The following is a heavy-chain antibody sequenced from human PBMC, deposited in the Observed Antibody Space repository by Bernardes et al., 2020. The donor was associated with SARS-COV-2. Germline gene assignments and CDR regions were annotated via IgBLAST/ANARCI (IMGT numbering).Heavy chain of an antibody. CDR1: AFTVRNDY. V-gene: IGHV3-53*04. CDR2: IYSGGNT. D-gene: IGHD2-21*02. J-gene: IGHJ4*02. CDR3: ASGPYDRDGTAYSAIDY. Sequence: GGSLRLSCAASAFTVRNDYMSWFRQTPGKGLEWVSVIYSGGNTYYTDSVTGRFTISRHISENTLYLHMNSLRSEDTAVYYCASGPYDRDGTAYSAIDYWGQGILVSVSS.